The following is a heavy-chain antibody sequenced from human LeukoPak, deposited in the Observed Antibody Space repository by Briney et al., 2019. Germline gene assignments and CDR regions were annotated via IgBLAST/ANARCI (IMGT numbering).Heavy chain of an antibody. D-gene: IGHD2-2*01. Sequence: PGSPLRLTCAAYGFTFSSYAMHWVRQAPGKGLEWVAVISYDGSNKYYADSVKGRFTISRDNSKNTLYLQMNSLRAEDTAVYYCARGFIVVVRGNWFDPWGQGTLVTVSS. V-gene: IGHV3-30*01. J-gene: IGHJ5*02. CDR3: ARGFIVVVRGNWFDP. CDR1: GFTFSSYA. CDR2: ISYDGSNK.